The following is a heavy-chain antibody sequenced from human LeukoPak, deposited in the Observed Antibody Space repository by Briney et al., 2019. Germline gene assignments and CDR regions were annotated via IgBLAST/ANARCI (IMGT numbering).Heavy chain of an antibody. CDR2: ISSSSTTI. D-gene: IGHD1-1*01. Sequence: GGSLRLSCAASGFTFSTCSMNWVRQAPGKGLEWVSYISSSSTTIYYADSVKGRFTISRDNARNSLYLQMNSLRDEDTAVYYCARVPLKQLRGWFDPWGQGTLVTVSS. J-gene: IGHJ5*02. V-gene: IGHV3-48*02. CDR1: GFTFSTCS. CDR3: ARVPLKQLRGWFDP.